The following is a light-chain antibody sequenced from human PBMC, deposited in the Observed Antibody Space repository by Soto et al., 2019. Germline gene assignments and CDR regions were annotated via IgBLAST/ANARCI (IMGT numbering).Light chain of an antibody. J-gene: IGKJ1*01. Sequence: ENVLKQSPGTLSLSPGERATLSCRASQSVSSTYLAWYQQKPGQAPRLLIYATSTRATGIPDRFSGSGSGTEFTLTISSLQSEDFAVYYCQQYNNWPPWTFGQGTKVDIK. CDR1: QSVSSTY. CDR2: ATS. CDR3: QQYNNWPPWT. V-gene: IGKV3D-15*01.